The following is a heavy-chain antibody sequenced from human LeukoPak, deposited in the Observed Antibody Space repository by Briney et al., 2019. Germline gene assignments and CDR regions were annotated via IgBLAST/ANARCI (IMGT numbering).Heavy chain of an antibody. CDR1: GGSISSNY. CDR2: LHTSEST. CDR3: ARAGWGGLGYCGDITCYSGYDY. Sequence: SETLSLTCTVSGGSISSNYWSWSRQPAGKGLEWVGRLHTSESTDYNPSLRGRVTMSLDTSKNQFSLKLSSVTAADTAVYLCARAGWGGLGYCGDITCYSGYDYWGQGILVTVSS. J-gene: IGHJ4*02. D-gene: IGHD2-15*01. V-gene: IGHV4-4*07.